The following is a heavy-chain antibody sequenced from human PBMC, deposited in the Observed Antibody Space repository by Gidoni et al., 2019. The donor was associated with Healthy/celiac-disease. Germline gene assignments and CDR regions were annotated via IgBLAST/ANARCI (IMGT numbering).Heavy chain of an antibody. V-gene: IGHV4-34*01. J-gene: IGHJ6*02. CDR1: GGSFSGYY. CDR3: SRGLNWGYYYYGMDV. CDR2: INHSGST. Sequence: QVQLQQWGAGLLKPSETMSLTCAVYGGSFSGYYWSWIRQPPGKGLEWIGEINHSGSTNYNPSLKSRFTISVDTSKTQFSLKLSSVTASDTAVYYCSRGLNWGYYYYGMDVWGQGTTVTVSS. D-gene: IGHD7-27*01.